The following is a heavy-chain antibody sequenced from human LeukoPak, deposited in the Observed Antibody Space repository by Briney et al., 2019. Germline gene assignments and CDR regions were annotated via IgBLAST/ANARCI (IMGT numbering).Heavy chain of an antibody. J-gene: IGHJ4*02. V-gene: IGHV3-49*03. D-gene: IGHD6-19*01. CDR2: IRSKVYGGAP. CDR1: GFTFADFT. CDR3: ARGSGRYVMVDW. Sequence: PGGSLRLSCSAPGFTFADFTMSWFRQSPGQGLEWVGFIRSKVYGGAPEHAASVAARFTISRDDSTSIAYLQMNSLQAEDTAVYYCARGSGRYVMVDWWGQGTLVTVSS.